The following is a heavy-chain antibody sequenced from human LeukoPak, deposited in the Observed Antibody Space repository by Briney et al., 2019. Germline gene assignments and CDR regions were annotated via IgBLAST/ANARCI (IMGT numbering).Heavy chain of an antibody. CDR1: EFRW. Sequence: PGGSLRLSCEGSEFRWMNWVRQAPGKGLEWVALIKEDGSEKLYVDSVKGRFTISRDNAKKSVYLQMNTLRVEDTAVYYCVGGAGWLPDPWGQGTLVTVSS. D-gene: IGHD6-19*01. J-gene: IGHJ5*02. CDR2: IKEDGSEK. V-gene: IGHV3-7*04. CDR3: VGGAGWLPDP.